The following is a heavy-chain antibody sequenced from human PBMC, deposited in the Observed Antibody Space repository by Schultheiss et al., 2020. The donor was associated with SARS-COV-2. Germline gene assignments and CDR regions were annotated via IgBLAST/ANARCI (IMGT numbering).Heavy chain of an antibody. D-gene: IGHD3-3*01. CDR1: GGYFSGYY. CDR2: INHSGST. V-gene: IGHV4-34*01. CDR3: AIILRFLEWSGAFDI. J-gene: IGHJ3*02. Sequence: SETLSLTCAVYGGYFSGYYWSWIRQPPGKGLEWIGEINHSGSTNYNPSLKSRVTISVDTSKNQFSLKLSSVTAADTAVYYCAIILRFLEWSGAFDIWGQGTMVT.